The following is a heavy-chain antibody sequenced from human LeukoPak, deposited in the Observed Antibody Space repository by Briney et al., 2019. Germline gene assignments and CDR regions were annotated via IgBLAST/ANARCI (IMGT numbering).Heavy chain of an antibody. CDR3: ARGHYGSGSYYPYYYMDV. CDR2: MNPNSGNT. J-gene: IGHJ6*03. Sequence: GASVKVSCKASGYTFTSYDINWVRQATGQGLEWMGWMNPNSGNTGYAQKFQSRVTMTRNTSISTAYMELSSLRSEDTAVYYCARGHYGSGSYYPYYYMDVWGKGTTVTVSS. D-gene: IGHD3-10*01. CDR1: GYTFTSYD. V-gene: IGHV1-8*01.